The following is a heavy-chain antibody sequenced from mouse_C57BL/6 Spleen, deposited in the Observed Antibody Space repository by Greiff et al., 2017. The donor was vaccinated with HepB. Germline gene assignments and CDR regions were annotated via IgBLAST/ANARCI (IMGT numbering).Heavy chain of an antibody. CDR2: IDPSDSYT. CDR3: ARFYYGSPFDY. D-gene: IGHD1-1*01. CDR1: GYTFTSYW. Sequence: QVQLKESGAELVKPGASVKLSCKASGYTFTSYWMQWVKQRPGQGLEWIGEIDPSDSYTNYNQKFKGKATLTVDTSSSTAYMQLSSLTSEDSAVYYCARFYYGSPFDYWGQGTTLTVSS. J-gene: IGHJ2*01. V-gene: IGHV1-50*01.